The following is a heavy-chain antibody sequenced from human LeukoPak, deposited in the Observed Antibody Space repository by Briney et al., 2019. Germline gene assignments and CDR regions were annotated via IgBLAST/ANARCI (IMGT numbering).Heavy chain of an antibody. Sequence: KASETLSLTCTVSGGSISSYYWSWIRQPPGKGLEWIGEINHSGSTNYNPSLKSRVTISVDTSKNQLSLKLSSVTAANTAVYYCARANRVVRGVIITTFDYWGQGTLVTVSS. CDR2: INHSGST. J-gene: IGHJ4*02. V-gene: IGHV4-34*01. D-gene: IGHD3-10*01. CDR1: GGSISSYY. CDR3: ARANRVVRGVIITTFDY.